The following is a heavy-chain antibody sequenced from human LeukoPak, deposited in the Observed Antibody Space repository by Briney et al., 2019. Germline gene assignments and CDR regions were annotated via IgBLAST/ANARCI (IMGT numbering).Heavy chain of an antibody. CDR3: ARGSRDGYSSSYNYYYGMDV. CDR2: MNPNSGNT. J-gene: IGHJ6*02. Sequence: ASVKVSCKASGYTFFTSDVSWVRQAPGQGLEWMGWMNPNSGNTGYAQKFQGRVTMTRNTSISTAYMELSSLRSEDTAVYYCARGSRDGYSSSYNYYYGMDVWGQGTTVTVSS. CDR1: GYTFFTSD. D-gene: IGHD6-13*01. V-gene: IGHV1-8*02.